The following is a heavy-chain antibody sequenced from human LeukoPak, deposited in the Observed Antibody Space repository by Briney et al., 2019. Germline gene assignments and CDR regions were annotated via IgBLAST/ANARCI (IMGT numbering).Heavy chain of an antibody. V-gene: IGHV4-39*01. CDR1: GGSISSSSYY. CDR3: ARVPVGAAGRYYYYYMDV. J-gene: IGHJ6*03. CDR2: IYYSGST. D-gene: IGHD6-13*01. Sequence: PSETLSLTCTVSGGSISSSSYYWGWIRQPPGKGLEWIGSIYYSGSTYYNPSLKSRVTISVDTSKNQFSLKLSSVTAADTAVYYCARVPVGAAGRYYYYYMDVWGKGTTVTVSS.